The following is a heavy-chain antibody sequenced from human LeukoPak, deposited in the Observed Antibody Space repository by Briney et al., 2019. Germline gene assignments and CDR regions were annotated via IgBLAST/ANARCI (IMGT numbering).Heavy chain of an antibody. CDR1: GGSFSGYY. Sequence: SETLSLTCAVYGGSFSGYYWSWIRQPPGKGLEWIGEINHSGSTNYNPSLKSRVTISVDTSKNQFSLKLSSVTAADTAVYYCAREFQKGSSSSPDNYYYYMDVWGKGTTVTVSS. V-gene: IGHV4-34*01. CDR3: AREFQKGSSSSPDNYYYYMDV. CDR2: INHSGST. J-gene: IGHJ6*03. D-gene: IGHD6-6*01.